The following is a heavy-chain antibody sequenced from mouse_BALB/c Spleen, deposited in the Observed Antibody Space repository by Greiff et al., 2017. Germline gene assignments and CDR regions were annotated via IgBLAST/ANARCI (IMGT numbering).Heavy chain of an antibody. J-gene: IGHJ4*01. CDR1: GFNIKDYY. V-gene: IGHV14-1*02. CDR2: IDPENGNT. Sequence: VQLQQSGAELVRPGALVKLSCKASGFNIKDYYMHWVKQRPEQGLEWIGWIDPENGNTIYDPKFQGKASITADTSSNTAYLQLSSLTSEDTAVYDLSRGYYRYGNYAMDYWGQGTSVTVSS. CDR3: SRGYYRYGNYAMDY. D-gene: IGHD2-14*01.